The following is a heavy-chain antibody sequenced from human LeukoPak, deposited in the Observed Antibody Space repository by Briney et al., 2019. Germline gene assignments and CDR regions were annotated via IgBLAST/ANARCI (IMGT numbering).Heavy chain of an antibody. V-gene: IGHV3-30*09. J-gene: IGHJ4*02. D-gene: IGHD5-12*01. CDR2: ISYDGSNK. CDR1: GFTFSSYA. CDR3: ARDLGYSGYDYFSFLDY. Sequence: PGGSLRLSCAASGFTFSSYAMHWVRQAPGKGLEWVAVISYDGSNKYYADSVKGRFAISRDNSKNTVHLQMNSLRAEDTAVYYCARDLGYSGYDYFSFLDYWGQGTLVTVSS.